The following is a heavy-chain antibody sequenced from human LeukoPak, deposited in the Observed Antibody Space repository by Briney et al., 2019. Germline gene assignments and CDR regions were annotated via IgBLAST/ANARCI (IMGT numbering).Heavy chain of an antibody. Sequence: GGSLRLSCAASGFTFSSYAMHWVRQAPGKGLEYVSAISSNGGSTYYANSVKGRFTISRDNSKNTLYLQMGSLRAEDMAVYYCARDGGSGRREAFDIWGQGTMVTVSS. CDR1: GFTFSSYA. CDR3: ARDGGSGRREAFDI. V-gene: IGHV3-64*01. CDR2: ISSNGGST. J-gene: IGHJ3*02. D-gene: IGHD3-10*01.